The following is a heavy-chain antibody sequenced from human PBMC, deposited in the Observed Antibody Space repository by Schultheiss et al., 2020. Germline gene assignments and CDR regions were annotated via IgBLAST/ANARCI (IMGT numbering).Heavy chain of an antibody. CDR1: GFTFSSYA. D-gene: IGHD6-19*01. Sequence: GGSLRLSCAASGFTFSSYAMHWVRQAPVVEPYTTQYYADSVKGRFTISRDNAKNSLYLQMNSLRAEDTAVYYCARGESGWYNTGGGDYWGQGTLVTVSS. CDR3: ARGESGWYNTGGGDY. J-gene: IGHJ4*02. V-gene: IGHV3-48*04. CDR2: TTQ.